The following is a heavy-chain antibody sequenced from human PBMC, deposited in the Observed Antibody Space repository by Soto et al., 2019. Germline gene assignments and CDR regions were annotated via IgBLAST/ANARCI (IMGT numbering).Heavy chain of an antibody. D-gene: IGHD6-13*01. V-gene: IGHV2-70*01. CDR3: APIRRRIAAHLFPYHYYCGMDV. J-gene: IGHJ6*02. Sequence: SGPTLVNPTPTLTLTCAFSGFSLSTSGMCVSWIRQPPGKALEWPALIDWDDDKYYSTSLKTRLTISKDTSKNQVVLTMTNMDPVDTATYYCAPIRRRIAAHLFPYHYYCGMDVWGQGTTVTVSS. CDR2: IDWDDDK. CDR1: GFSLSTSGMC.